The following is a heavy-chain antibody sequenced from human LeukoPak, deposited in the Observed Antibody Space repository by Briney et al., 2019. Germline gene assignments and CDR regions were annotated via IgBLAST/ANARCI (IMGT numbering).Heavy chain of an antibody. D-gene: IGHD4-23*01. CDR1: GYTFTSYY. V-gene: IGHV1-2*02. CDR3: ATPTVGTSRFDGFDI. J-gene: IGHJ3*02. Sequence: ASVKVSCKASGYTFTSYYMHWVRQAPGLGLEWMGWFNPNSGGTNYAQRFQGRVTMTRDTSISTAYMELSRLRSDDTAVYYCATPTVGTSRFDGFDIWGQGTMVTVSP. CDR2: FNPNSGGT.